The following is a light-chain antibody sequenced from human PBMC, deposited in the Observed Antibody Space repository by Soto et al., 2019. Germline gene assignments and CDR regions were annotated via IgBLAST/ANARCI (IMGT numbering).Light chain of an antibody. CDR3: QSYDSSLSAAV. V-gene: IGLV1-40*01. J-gene: IGLJ2*01. Sequence: QSVLTQSPSVSGAPGQRVTISCTGSSSNIGAGYDVHWYQQPPGTAPKLLISANTNRPSGVPDRFSGSKSGTSASLAITGLQAEDEADYYCQSYDSSLSAAVFGGGTKLTVL. CDR2: ANT. CDR1: SSNIGAGYD.